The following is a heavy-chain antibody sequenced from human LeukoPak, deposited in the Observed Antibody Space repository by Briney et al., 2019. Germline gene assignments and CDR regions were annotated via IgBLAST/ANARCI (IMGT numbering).Heavy chain of an antibody. CDR2: ISGSGGST. CDR3: AKDQVGYSSSWFDP. CDR1: GFTFSSYA. Sequence: GGSLRLSCAASGFTFSSYAMSWVRQAPGKGLEWISAISGSGGSTYYADSVKGRFTISRDNSKNTLYLQMNSLRAEDTAVYYCAKDQVGYSSSWFDPWGQGTLVTVSS. J-gene: IGHJ5*02. D-gene: IGHD6-13*01. V-gene: IGHV3-23*01.